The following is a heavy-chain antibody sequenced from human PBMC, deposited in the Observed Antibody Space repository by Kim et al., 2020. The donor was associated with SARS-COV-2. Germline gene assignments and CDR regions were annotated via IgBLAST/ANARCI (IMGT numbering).Heavy chain of an antibody. CDR2: ISGSGAGT. CDR3: AKAPGGYCSSTSCYFDY. V-gene: IGHV3-23*01. Sequence: GGSLRLSCAASGFTFSSYAMSWVRQAPGKGLEWVSAISGSGAGTYYADSVKGRFTISRDNSKNTLYLQMNSLRAEDTAIYYCAKAPGGYCSSTSCYFDYWGQGTLVTVSS. CDR1: GFTFSSYA. D-gene: IGHD2-2*01. J-gene: IGHJ4*02.